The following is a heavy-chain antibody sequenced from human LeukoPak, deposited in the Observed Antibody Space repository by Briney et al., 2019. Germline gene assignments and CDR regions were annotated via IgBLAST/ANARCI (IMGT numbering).Heavy chain of an antibody. D-gene: IGHD5-18*01. Sequence: PGGSLRLSCAASGFTFSSYGMNWVRQAPGKGLEWVSSISSSSSYIYYADSVKGRFTISRDNAKNSLYLQMNSLRAEDTAVYYCASSTGYSYGYFDYWGQGTLVTVSS. CDR2: ISSSSSYI. V-gene: IGHV3-21*01. CDR1: GFTFSSYG. CDR3: ASSTGYSYGYFDY. J-gene: IGHJ4*02.